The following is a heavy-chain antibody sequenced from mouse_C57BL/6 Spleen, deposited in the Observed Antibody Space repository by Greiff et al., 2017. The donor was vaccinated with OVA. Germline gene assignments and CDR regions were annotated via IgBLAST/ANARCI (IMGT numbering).Heavy chain of an antibody. CDR2: ISSGSSTI. Sequence: EVQGVESGGGLVKPGGSLKLSCAASGFTFSDYGMHWVRQATEKGLEWVAYISSGSSTIYYADKVKGRVTISRDNAKKTMFLQMTSLRSEDTAISFCARDPLGYYAMDYWGQGTSVTVSS. CDR3: ARDPLGYYAMDY. CDR1: GFTFSDYG. D-gene: IGHD4-1*01. J-gene: IGHJ4*01. V-gene: IGHV5-17*01.